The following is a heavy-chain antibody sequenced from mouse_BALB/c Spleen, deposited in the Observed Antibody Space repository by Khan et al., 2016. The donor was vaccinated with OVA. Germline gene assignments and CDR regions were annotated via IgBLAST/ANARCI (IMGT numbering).Heavy chain of an antibody. CDR1: GYTFTDYY. V-gene: IGHV1-77*01. CDR2: ISPGSGGT. CDR3: ASRNYFGYTIAY. Sequence: VQLQQPGAELARPGASVKLSCKASGYTFTDYYINWVKLRTGQGLEWIGEISPGSGGTYYNERFKGKATLTADKSSRTAYMQLSSLTSDASEVYFCASRNYFGYTIAYWGQGTLVTVSA. J-gene: IGHJ3*01. D-gene: IGHD1-2*01.